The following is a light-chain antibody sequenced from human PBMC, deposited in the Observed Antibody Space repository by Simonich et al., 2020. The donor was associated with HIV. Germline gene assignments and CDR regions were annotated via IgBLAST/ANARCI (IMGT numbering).Light chain of an antibody. Sequence: DIVMTQSPDSLAVSLGERATINCKSSQSLLYSSNNKNYLAWYQRKPGQPPKLLIYWASIRESGVPDRFSGSGSGTDFTLTISSLHAEDVAVYYCQQYYSTPNTFGQGTKLEIK. CDR2: WAS. CDR1: QSLLYSSNNKNY. V-gene: IGKV4-1*01. J-gene: IGKJ2*01. CDR3: QQYYSTPNT.